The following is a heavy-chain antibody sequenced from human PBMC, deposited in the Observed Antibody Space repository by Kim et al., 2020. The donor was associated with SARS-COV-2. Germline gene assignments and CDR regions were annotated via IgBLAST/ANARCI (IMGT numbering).Heavy chain of an antibody. Sequence: CLQSRVTVTRDTSKNQFSLRLSSVPAADTAVYYCARLEYCGGDCYHAFDYWGQGTLVTVSS. J-gene: IGHJ4*02. CDR3: ARLEYCGGDCYHAFDY. V-gene: IGHV4-59*08. D-gene: IGHD2-21*01.